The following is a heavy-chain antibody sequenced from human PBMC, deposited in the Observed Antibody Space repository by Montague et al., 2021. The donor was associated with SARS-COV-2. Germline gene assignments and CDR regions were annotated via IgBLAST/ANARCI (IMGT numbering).Heavy chain of an antibody. CDR1: GFTFSSHG. CDR3: ARDVGWEMATTPGGDTDY. V-gene: IGHV3-33*01. J-gene: IGHJ4*02. Sequence: SLRLSCAASGFTFSSHGMHWVRQAPGKGLEWVAVIWYDGSNKYYADSVKGRFTISGDNSKNTLYLQMNSLRAEDTAVYYCARDVGWEMATTPGGDTDYWGQGTLVTVSS. D-gene: IGHD5-24*01. CDR2: IWYDGSNK.